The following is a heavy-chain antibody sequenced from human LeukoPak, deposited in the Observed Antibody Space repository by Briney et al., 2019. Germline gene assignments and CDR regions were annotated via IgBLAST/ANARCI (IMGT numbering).Heavy chain of an antibody. J-gene: IGHJ6*03. D-gene: IGHD3-9*01. Sequence: PGGSLRLSCAASGFTFSNYAMTWVRQAPGKGLEWVSAISGSGGSTYYADSVKGRFTISRDNSKNTLYLQMNSLRAEDTAVYYCANNLRYFDWLLYNPPYYYYYMDVWGKGTTVTVSS. V-gene: IGHV3-23*01. CDR2: ISGSGGST. CDR3: ANNLRYFDWLLYNPPYYYYYMDV. CDR1: GFTFSNYA.